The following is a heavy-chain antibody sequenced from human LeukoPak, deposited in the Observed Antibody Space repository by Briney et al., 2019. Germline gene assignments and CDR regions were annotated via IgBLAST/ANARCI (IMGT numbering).Heavy chain of an antibody. D-gene: IGHD1-14*01. CDR3: ARGTLNIPGEHGAFDY. CDR1: GFTFSSYP. Sequence: GGSLRLSCAASGFTFSSYPMNWVRQAPGKGLEWVSYISSSSSTIYYADSVKGRFTISRDNAKNSLYLQMNSLRAEDTAVYYCARGTLNIPGEHGAFDYWGQGTLVTVSS. V-gene: IGHV3-48*04. CDR2: ISSSSSTI. J-gene: IGHJ4*02.